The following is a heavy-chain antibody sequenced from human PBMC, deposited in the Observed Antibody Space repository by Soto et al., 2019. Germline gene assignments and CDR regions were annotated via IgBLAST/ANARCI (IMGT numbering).Heavy chain of an antibody. CDR2: IKHSGSS. CDR1: AGSFSHYY. Sequence: QVQQQPWGAGLLKPSETLSLTCAVYAGSFSHYYWNWIRQSPGKGLEWIGKIKHSGSSNYNPSLRSRVSISVDMSKNQFSLGLTSVTAADTAVYYCARGGSRDWQVALDIWGQGTMVTVSS. D-gene: IGHD2-21*02. V-gene: IGHV4-34*01. J-gene: IGHJ3*02. CDR3: ARGGSRDWQVALDI.